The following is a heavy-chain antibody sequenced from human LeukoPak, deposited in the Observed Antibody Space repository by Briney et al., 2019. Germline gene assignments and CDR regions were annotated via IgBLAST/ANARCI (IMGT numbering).Heavy chain of an antibody. CDR2: IYYSGST. V-gene: IGHV4-61*08. J-gene: IGHJ4*02. CDR1: GGSISSGGYS. CDR3: ARDGYYPSYFDY. D-gene: IGHD2-8*01. Sequence: SETLSLTCAVSGGSISSGGYSWSWIRQSPGKGLEWIGYIYYSGSTNYNPSLKSRVTISVDTSKNQFSLKLSSVTAADTAVYYCARDGYYPSYFDYWGQGTLVTVSS.